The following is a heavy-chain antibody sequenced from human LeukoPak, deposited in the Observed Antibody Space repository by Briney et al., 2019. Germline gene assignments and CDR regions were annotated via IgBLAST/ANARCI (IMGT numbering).Heavy chain of an antibody. J-gene: IGHJ5*02. D-gene: IGHD4-23*01. CDR1: GYTFTSYY. CDR2: INPSGGST. CDR3: ARDNSVEDTAWWFDP. Sequence: ASVKVSCKASGYTFTSYYMHWGRQAPGQGLEGMGIINPSGGSTSYAQKFQGRVTMTRDMSTSTDYMELSSLRSEDTAVYYCARDNSVEDTAWWFDPWGQGTLVTVSS. V-gene: IGHV1-46*01.